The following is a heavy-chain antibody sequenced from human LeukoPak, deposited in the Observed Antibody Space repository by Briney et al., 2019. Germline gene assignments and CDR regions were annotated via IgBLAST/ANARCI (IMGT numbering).Heavy chain of an antibody. J-gene: IGHJ4*02. CDR2: MNPNSGNT. CDR1: GYTFAIYD. D-gene: IGHD5-24*01. V-gene: IGHV1-8*03. CDR3: ARDRDADGFDY. Sequence: ASVKVSCKASGYTFAIYDINWVRQATGQGLEWMGWMNPNSGNTGYAQKFQGRVTITRNTSISTAYMELSSLRSEDTAVYYCARDRDADGFDYWGQGTLVTVSS.